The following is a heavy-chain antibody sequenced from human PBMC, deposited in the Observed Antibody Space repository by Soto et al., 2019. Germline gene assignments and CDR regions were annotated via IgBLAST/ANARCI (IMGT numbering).Heavy chain of an antibody. V-gene: IGHV4-34*01. D-gene: IGHD3-9*01. Sequence: PSETLSLTCAVYGGSFSGYYWSWIRQPPGKGLEWIGEINHSGSTNYNPSLKSRVTISVDTSKNQFSLKLSSVTAADTAVYYCARGAVPDWLKQGPPKNYFDYWGQGTLVTVSS. CDR2: INHSGST. J-gene: IGHJ4*02. CDR1: GGSFSGYY. CDR3: ARGAVPDWLKQGPPKNYFDY.